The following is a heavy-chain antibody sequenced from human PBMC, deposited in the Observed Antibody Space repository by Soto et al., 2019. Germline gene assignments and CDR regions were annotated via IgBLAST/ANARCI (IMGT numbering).Heavy chain of an antibody. D-gene: IGHD3-9*01. Sequence: QVQLVESGGGVVQPGRSLRLSCAASGFTFSSYGMHWVRQAPGKGLEWVAVISYDGSNKYYVDSVKGRFTISRDNSKNTLYLLMHSPRAEDTAVYYCAKDRDYDLLTGFPEDLIYYYNYGMDVWGQGTTVTVSS. J-gene: IGHJ6*02. V-gene: IGHV3-30*18. CDR1: GFTFSSYG. CDR2: ISYDGSNK. CDR3: AKDRDYDLLTGFPEDLIYYYNYGMDV.